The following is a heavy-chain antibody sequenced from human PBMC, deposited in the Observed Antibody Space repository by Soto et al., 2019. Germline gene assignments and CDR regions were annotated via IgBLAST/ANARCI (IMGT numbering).Heavy chain of an antibody. D-gene: IGHD6-13*01. Sequence: QVQLQESGPGLVKPSGTLSLTCAVSSGSISSSNWWSWVRQPPGKGLEWIGEIYHSGSTNYNPSLKSRVTISVDKSKNQLSLKLSSVTAAETAVYYCASYCSSWLCNAFDIWGQGTMVTVSS. V-gene: IGHV4-4*02. J-gene: IGHJ3*02. CDR3: ASYCSSWLCNAFDI. CDR1: SGSISSSNW. CDR2: IYHSGST.